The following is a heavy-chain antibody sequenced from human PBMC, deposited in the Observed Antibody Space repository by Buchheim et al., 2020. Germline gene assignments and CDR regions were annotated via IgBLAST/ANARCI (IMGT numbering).Heavy chain of an antibody. CDR2: ISYDGSNK. Sequence: QVQLVESGGGVVQPGRSLRLSCAASGFTFSSYGMHWVRQAPGKGLEWVAVISYDGSNKYYADSVKGRFTISRDNSKHTLYLQMNSLRAEDTAVYYCAKVFSRGVVVAAIDYWGQGTL. CDR1: GFTFSSYG. V-gene: IGHV3-30*18. J-gene: IGHJ4*02. D-gene: IGHD2-15*01. CDR3: AKVFSRGVVVAAIDY.